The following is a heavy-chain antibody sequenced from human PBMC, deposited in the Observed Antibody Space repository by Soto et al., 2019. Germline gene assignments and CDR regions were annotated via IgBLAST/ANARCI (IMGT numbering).Heavy chain of an antibody. CDR2: IYYSGST. V-gene: IGHV4-59*01. CDR3: ARDGVITGTFFDY. Sequence: TSETLSLTCTVSGGSISSYYWSWIRQPPGKGLEWIGHIYYSGSTNYNPSLKSRVTISVDTSKNQFSLKPSSVTAADTAVYYCARDGVITGTFFDYWGQGTLVTVSS. D-gene: IGHD1-7*01. J-gene: IGHJ4*02. CDR1: GGSISSYY.